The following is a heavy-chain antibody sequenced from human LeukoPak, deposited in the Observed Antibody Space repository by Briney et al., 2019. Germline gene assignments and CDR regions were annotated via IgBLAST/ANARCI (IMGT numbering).Heavy chain of an antibody. D-gene: IGHD3-10*01. V-gene: IGHV4-38-2*01. Sequence: SETLSLTCAVSGYSISSGYYRGWIRPPPEDGLGWIGSIYHSGSTYYNPSLKGRVTISVDNAKNPFSLKLNSVTAGDPAVYYCARQYGPGSGSSIEFDYWGQGTLVTVSS. CDR1: GYSISSGYY. CDR2: IYHSGST. J-gene: IGHJ4*02. CDR3: ARQYGPGSGSSIEFDY.